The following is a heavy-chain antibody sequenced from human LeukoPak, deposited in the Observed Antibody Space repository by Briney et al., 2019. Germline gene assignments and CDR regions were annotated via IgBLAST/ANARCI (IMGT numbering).Heavy chain of an antibody. Sequence: GGSLRLSCAASGFTVSSNYMNWVRQAPGKGLEWVSMIYPNGNTFYTDSVKGRFTISRDNSKNTLYLQMNSLRAEDTAVYYCAKGLGVVVVAAISGMDVWGQGTTVTVSS. D-gene: IGHD2-15*01. CDR2: IYPNGNT. J-gene: IGHJ6*02. CDR3: AKGLGVVVVAAISGMDV. V-gene: IGHV3-66*01. CDR1: GFTVSSNY.